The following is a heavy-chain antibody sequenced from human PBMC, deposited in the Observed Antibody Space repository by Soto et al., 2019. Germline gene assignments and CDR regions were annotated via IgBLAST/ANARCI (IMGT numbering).Heavy chain of an antibody. V-gene: IGHV1-69*15. CDR3: AKDGVKDGYFGNWFDP. Sequence: QVQLVQSGAEVKKPGSSVKVSCKASGGTFSNYAITWVRQAPGQGLEWLGRIIPIFGPANFAQKFQVRVTLTADESTTTAYMELSSLRSDDTAVYYCAKDGVKDGYFGNWFDPWGQGTLVTVSS. CDR1: GGTFSNYA. CDR2: IIPIFGPA. D-gene: IGHD3-10*01. J-gene: IGHJ5*02.